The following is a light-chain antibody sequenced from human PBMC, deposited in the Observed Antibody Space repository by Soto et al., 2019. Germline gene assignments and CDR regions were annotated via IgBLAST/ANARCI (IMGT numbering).Light chain of an antibody. CDR1: QSVSSD. Sequence: EKVMTQSPATLSVSPGERATLSCRASQSVSSDLAWYQHKPGQAPRLLIYGASTRATGIPARFSGSGSGTEFTLTISSLQSEDFAVYYCQQYNNWPPLTFGQGTRLEIK. V-gene: IGKV3-15*01. CDR2: GAS. CDR3: QQYNNWPPLT. J-gene: IGKJ5*01.